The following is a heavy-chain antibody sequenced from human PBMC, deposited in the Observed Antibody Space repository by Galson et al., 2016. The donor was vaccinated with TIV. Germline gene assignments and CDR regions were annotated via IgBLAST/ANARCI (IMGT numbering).Heavy chain of an antibody. CDR3: ARIAPLTVTLNLWFDT. V-gene: IGHV2-26*01. D-gene: IGHD4-17*01. CDR2: IFSSDKK. CDR1: GFSLSNARMG. Sequence: PALVKPTQTLTLTCTVSGFSLSNARMGVSWIRQPPGKALEWLAHIFSSDKKSYSTSLQSRLSISKNTSNSQVVLTMTNVDPIDTATYYCARIAPLTVTLNLWFDTWGQGTPVTVSS. J-gene: IGHJ5*02.